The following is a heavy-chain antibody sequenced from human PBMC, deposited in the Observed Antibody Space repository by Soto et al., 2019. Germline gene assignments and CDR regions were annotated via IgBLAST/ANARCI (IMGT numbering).Heavy chain of an antibody. Sequence: GGSLRLSCTASGFTFYTYAMTWVRQAPGQGLEWTSGISASGGATYYADSLKGRFTISRDNSRSTLYLQMDSLRADDTALYYCARVRFGGLRLGELSPFDYWGQGALVTVSS. CDR2: ISASGGAT. CDR3: ARVRFGGLRLGELSPFDY. V-gene: IGHV3-23*01. D-gene: IGHD3-16*02. CDR1: GFTFYTYA. J-gene: IGHJ4*02.